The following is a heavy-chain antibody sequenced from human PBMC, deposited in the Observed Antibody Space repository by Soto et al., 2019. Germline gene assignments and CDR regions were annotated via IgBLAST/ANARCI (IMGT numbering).Heavy chain of an antibody. CDR1: GGSISSGDYY. CDR3: ARERPDGARLDP. V-gene: IGHV4-30-4*01. Sequence: SETLSLTCTVSGGSISSGDYYWSWIRQPPGKGLEWIGYIYYSGSTYYNPSLKSRVTISVDTSKKQFSLKLSSVTAADTAVYYCARERPDGARLDPWGQGTLVTVSS. CDR2: IYYSGST. J-gene: IGHJ5*02. D-gene: IGHD6-6*01.